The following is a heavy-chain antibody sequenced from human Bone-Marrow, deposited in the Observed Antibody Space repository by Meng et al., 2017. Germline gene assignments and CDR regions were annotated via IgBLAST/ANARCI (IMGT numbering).Heavy chain of an antibody. V-gene: IGHV3-30-3*01. CDR3: ARQGPGEQSLTPFFDF. CDR2: ISDDGSDN. D-gene: IGHD1/OR15-1a*01. Sequence: QVQLVESGGGVVQPGRSLRLSCAASGFTFSRYAMDWVRQAPGKGLEWVAIISDDGSDNYHADSVKGRFTISRDNSKNTLFLQMNSLRSEDTAIYYCARQGPGEQSLTPFFDFWGQGALVTVSS. J-gene: IGHJ4*02. CDR1: GFTFSRYA.